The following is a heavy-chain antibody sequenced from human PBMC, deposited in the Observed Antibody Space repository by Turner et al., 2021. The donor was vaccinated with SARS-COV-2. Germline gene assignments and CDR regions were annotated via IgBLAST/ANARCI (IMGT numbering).Heavy chain of an antibody. CDR3: ARETWGRDPDY. J-gene: IGHJ4*02. Sequence: EVRLVEAGGGLVQPGGSLRLSCAASGFTVSRNYMSWVRQAPGKGLEWVSVIYSGGSTYYADSVKGRFTISRHNSKNTLYLQMNSLIAEDTAVYYCARETWGRDPDYWGQGTLVTVSS. V-gene: IGHV3-53*04. CDR1: GFTVSRNY. CDR2: IYSGGST. D-gene: IGHD3-16*01.